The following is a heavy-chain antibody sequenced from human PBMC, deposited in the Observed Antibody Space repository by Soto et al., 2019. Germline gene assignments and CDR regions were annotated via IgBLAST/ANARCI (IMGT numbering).Heavy chain of an antibody. Sequence: SVKVSCKASGGTFSSYAISWVRQAPGQGLEWMGGIIPIFGTANYAQKFQGRVTITADESTSTAYMELSSLRSEDTAVYYCATWQPPLWCMDVWGQGTTVTVSS. CDR3: ATWQPPLWCMDV. CDR1: GGTFSSYA. CDR2: IIPIFGTA. D-gene: IGHD5-18*01. J-gene: IGHJ6*02. V-gene: IGHV1-69*13.